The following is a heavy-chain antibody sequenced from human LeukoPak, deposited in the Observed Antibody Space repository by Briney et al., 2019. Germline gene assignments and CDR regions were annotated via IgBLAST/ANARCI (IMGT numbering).Heavy chain of an antibody. V-gene: IGHV4-61*02. CDR3: ARDLFEYSSGWYAGTGSASFDP. Sequence: SQTLSLTCTVSGDSISSGDYYWSWIRQPAGKGLEWIGRISSSGSTNYNPSLKSRVTISVDTSKNQFSLKLSSVTAADTAVYYCARDLFEYSSGWYAGTGSASFDPWGQGTLVTVSS. D-gene: IGHD6-19*01. CDR2: ISSSGST. CDR1: GDSISSGDYY. J-gene: IGHJ5*02.